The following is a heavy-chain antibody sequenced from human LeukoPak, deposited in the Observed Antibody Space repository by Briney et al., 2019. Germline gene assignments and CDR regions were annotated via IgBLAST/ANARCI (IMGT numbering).Heavy chain of an antibody. J-gene: IGHJ3*02. Sequence: PSETLSLTCTVSGGSISSYYWSWIRQPPGKGLEWIGYIYYSGSTNYNPSLKSRVTISVDTSKNQFSLKLSSVTAADTAVYYCARRPPYYYDSSGDAFDIWAKGQWSPSLQ. CDR3: ARRPPYYYDSSGDAFDI. CDR2: IYYSGST. CDR1: GGSISSYY. D-gene: IGHD3-22*01. V-gene: IGHV4-59*08.